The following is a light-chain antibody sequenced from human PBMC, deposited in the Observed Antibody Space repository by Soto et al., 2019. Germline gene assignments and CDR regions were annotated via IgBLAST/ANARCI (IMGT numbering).Light chain of an antibody. CDR1: QSVLYSSNNKNY. CDR2: WAS. Sequence: DIVMTQSPDSLAVSLGERATINCKSSQSVLYSSNNKNYLAWYQQKPGQPPKLLIYWASTRESGVPDRFSGSGPGTDFTLTISSLQAEDVAVYYCQQYDSIPLTFGGGTTVEIK. J-gene: IGKJ4*01. CDR3: QQYDSIPLT. V-gene: IGKV4-1*01.